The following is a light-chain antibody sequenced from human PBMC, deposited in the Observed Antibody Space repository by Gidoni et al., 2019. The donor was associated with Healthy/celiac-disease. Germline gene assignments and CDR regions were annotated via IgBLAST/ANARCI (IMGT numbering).Light chain of an antibody. Sequence: GQRVTISCSGSSSNIGSNYVYWYQQLPGTAPKLLIYRNNQRPSGVPDRFSGSKSGTSASLAISGLRSEDEADYYCAAWDDSLSGEEVFGGGTKLTVL. CDR3: AAWDDSLSGEEV. CDR1: SSNIGSNY. J-gene: IGLJ2*01. CDR2: RNN. V-gene: IGLV1-47*01.